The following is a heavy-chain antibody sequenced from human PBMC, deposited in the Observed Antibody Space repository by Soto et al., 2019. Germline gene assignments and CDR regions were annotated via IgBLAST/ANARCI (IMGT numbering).Heavy chain of an antibody. CDR1: GFTFGDYA. D-gene: IGHD2-8*01. V-gene: IGHV3-49*03. CDR2: IRSKAYGGTT. Sequence: GGSLRLSCTASGFTFGDYAMSWFRQAPGKGLEWVGFIRSKAYGGTTEYAASVKGRFTISRDDSKSMAYLQMNSLKTQDIVVYYCTRDRDIVLMVYAIDPGFAYWGQGTLVTVSS. J-gene: IGHJ4*02. CDR3: TRDRDIVLMVYAIDPGFAY.